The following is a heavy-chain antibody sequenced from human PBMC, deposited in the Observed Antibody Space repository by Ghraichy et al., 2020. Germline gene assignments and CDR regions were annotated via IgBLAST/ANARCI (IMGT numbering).Heavy chain of an antibody. J-gene: IGHJ4*02. CDR2: ICYSGST. CDR1: GGSISSNTCY. D-gene: IGHD2-2*01. V-gene: IGHV4-39*07. CDR3: VKHQHNPTFDY. Sequence: SETLSLTCTVSGGSISSNTCYWVWMRQPPGEGLEWIGSICYSGSTYYNPSLKSRVTISVDTSKNQFSLKLSSVTAADTAVYYCVKHQHNPTFDYWGQGTLVTVSS.